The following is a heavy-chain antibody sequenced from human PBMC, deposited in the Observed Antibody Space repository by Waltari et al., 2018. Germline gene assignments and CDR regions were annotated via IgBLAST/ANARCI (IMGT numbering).Heavy chain of an antibody. CDR2: KSYDGSNK. J-gene: IGHJ4*02. D-gene: IGHD3-22*01. CDR1: GFTFSSYA. Sequence: QVQLVESGGGVVQPGRSLRLSCAATGFTFSSYAMHWVRQAPGEGLEWVAVKSYDGSNKYYAESVKGRFTISRDNSKNTLYLQMNSLRAEDTAVYYCARVVYYDSSGYYDYWGQGTLVTVSS. CDR3: ARVVYYDSSGYYDY. V-gene: IGHV3-30-3*01.